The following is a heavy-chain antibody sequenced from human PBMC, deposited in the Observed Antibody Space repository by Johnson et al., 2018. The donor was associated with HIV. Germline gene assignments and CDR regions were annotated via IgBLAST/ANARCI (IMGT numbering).Heavy chain of an antibody. CDR1: GFTLSTYG. Sequence: QVQLVESGGGVVQPGRSLRLSCAASGFTLSTYGMHWVRQGPGKGLAWVSVINSGGSRNHADSVKGRFTISRDDSKNTLYLQMNSLRAEDTAVYYCARERVNYELFWGQGTMVTVSS. CDR2: INSGGSR. D-gene: IGHD3-22*01. CDR3: ARERVNYELF. V-gene: IGHV3-NL1*01. J-gene: IGHJ3*01.